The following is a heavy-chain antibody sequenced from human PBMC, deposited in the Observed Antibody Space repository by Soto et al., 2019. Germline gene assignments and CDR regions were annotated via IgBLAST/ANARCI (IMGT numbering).Heavy chain of an antibody. CDR2: IDPTDSST. J-gene: IGHJ4*02. Sequence: GESLKISCKASGYSFASYWISWVRQVPGKGLEWMANIDPTDSSTNYSPSFQGHVTISADKSITTAYLQWSSLRASDTAIYYCARRYTGYDFWGQGTLVTVS. D-gene: IGHD5-18*01. CDR1: GYSFASYW. V-gene: IGHV5-10-1*01. CDR3: ARRYTGYDF.